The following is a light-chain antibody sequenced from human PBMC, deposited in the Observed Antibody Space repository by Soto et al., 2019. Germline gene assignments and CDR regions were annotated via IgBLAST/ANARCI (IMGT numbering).Light chain of an antibody. CDR1: QAITNS. CDR2: EAS. J-gene: IGKJ2*01. CDR3: QKYGSAPFT. Sequence: DIQVTQSPSSLSASVGDRVTITCRTSQAITNSLAWYQQKPGKVPELLIFEASTLQSGVPSRFSGSGSGTDFTLTISSLQPEDVAVYYCQKYGSAPFTFGQGTKLEIK. V-gene: IGKV1-27*01.